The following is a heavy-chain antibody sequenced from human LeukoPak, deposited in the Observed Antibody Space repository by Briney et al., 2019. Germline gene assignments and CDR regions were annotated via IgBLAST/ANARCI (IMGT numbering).Heavy chain of an antibody. J-gene: IGHJ4*02. CDR3: TTDRH. V-gene: IGHV3-15*01. CDR1: GFTFSNAW. CDR2: IKSTTDGGTT. Sequence: GGSLRVSCAASGFTFSNAWMSWVRQAPGKGLEWVGRIKSTTDGGTTDYAVPVKGRFTISRDDSRNTLYLQMNSLKTEDTAVYYCTTDRHWGQGTLVTVSS.